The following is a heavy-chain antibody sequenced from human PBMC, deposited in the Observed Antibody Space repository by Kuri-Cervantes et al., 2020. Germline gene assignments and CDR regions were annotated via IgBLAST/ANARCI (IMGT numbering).Heavy chain of an antibody. CDR3: AADNMQWLA. V-gene: IGHV1-18*04. Sequence: ASVKVSCKASGYTFTGYYMHWVRQAPGQGLEWMGWISAYNGDTNYAQKLQGRVTMTTDTSTSTAYMELSRLRSEDTAVYYCAADNMQWLAWGQGTLVTVSS. CDR1: GYTFTGYY. CDR2: ISAYNGDT. D-gene: IGHD6-19*01. J-gene: IGHJ5*02.